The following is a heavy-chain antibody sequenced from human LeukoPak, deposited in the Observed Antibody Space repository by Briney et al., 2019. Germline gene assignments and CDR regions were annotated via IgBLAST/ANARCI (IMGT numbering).Heavy chain of an antibody. CDR1: GGTFSRYA. CDR3: ARLPLTGYSRGYYYGMDV. CDR2: IIPIFGTA. J-gene: IGHJ6*02. V-gene: IGHV1-69*13. Sequence: SVKVSWKASGGTFSRYAISWVRQAPGQGLEWMGGIIPIFGTANHAQKFQGRVTITADESTSTAYMELSSLRSEDTAVYYCARLPLTGYSRGYYYGMDVWGQGTTVTVSS. D-gene: IGHD3-9*01.